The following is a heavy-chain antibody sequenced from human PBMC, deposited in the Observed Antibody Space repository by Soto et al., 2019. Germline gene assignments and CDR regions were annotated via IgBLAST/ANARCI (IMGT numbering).Heavy chain of an antibody. Sequence: PGGSLRLSCAASGFTFSSYSMNWVRQALGKGLEWVSSISSSSSYRYYADSVTGRFTISRNNAKNPLYLQMNSLRAEDTAVYYCARGKIAAAGIAYWGQGTLVTVS. CDR3: ARGKIAAAGIAY. CDR1: GFTFSSYS. J-gene: IGHJ4*02. CDR2: ISSSSSYR. D-gene: IGHD6-13*01. V-gene: IGHV3-21*01.